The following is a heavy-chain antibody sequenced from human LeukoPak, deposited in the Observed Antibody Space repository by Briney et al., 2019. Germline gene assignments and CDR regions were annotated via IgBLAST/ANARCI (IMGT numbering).Heavy chain of an antibody. CDR1: GFTLSSYA. CDR2: ISGSGGST. Sequence: GGSLRLSCAASGFTLSSYAMTWVRQAPGKGLEWVSIISGSGGSTYYADSVKGRFTISRDNSKNSLYLQMNSLRAEDTAVYYCAKDREYYYDSSGYPFDYWGQGTLVTVSS. D-gene: IGHD3-22*01. J-gene: IGHJ4*02. V-gene: IGHV3-23*01. CDR3: AKDREYYYDSSGYPFDY.